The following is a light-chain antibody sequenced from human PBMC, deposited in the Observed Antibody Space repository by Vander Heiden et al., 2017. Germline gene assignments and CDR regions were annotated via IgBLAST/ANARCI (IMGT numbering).Light chain of an antibody. CDR2: GAS. J-gene: IGKJ4*01. CDR3: QQSYSTPLT. Sequence: DIQMTQSPSSLSASVGDRVTIICRASQSISTYLNWYQHKPGKAPNLLIYGASILQSGVPSRFSGSGSGTGFILTISSLQPEDFATYYCQQSYSTPLTFGGGTKVDIK. CDR1: QSISTY. V-gene: IGKV1-39*01.